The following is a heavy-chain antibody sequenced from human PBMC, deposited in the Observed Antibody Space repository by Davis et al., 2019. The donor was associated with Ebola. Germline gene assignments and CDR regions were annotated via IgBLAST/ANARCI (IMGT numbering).Heavy chain of an antibody. CDR1: GGSFSGYY. Sequence: SETLSLTCAVYGGSFSGYYWSWICQPPGKGLEWIGEINHSGSTNYNPSLKSRVTISVDTSKNQFSLKLSSVTAADTAVYYCARGRRYSYGPVDYWGQGTLVTVSS. CDR2: INHSGST. J-gene: IGHJ4*02. CDR3: ARGRRYSYGPVDY. D-gene: IGHD5-18*01. V-gene: IGHV4-34*01.